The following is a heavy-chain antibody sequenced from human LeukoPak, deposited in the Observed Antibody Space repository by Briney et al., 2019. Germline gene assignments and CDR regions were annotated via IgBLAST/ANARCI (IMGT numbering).Heavy chain of an antibody. D-gene: IGHD6-13*01. J-gene: IGHJ4*02. CDR3: AKGESSSWFD. CDR2: MNSDGSST. V-gene: IGHV3-74*01. Sequence: GGSLRLSCAASGFTFSTYRMHWVRQGPGKGLVWVSGMNSDGSSTVYADSVKGRFTISRDNAKNTLYLQMNSPRAEDTAVYYCAKGESSSWFDWGQGTLVTVSS. CDR1: GFTFSTYR.